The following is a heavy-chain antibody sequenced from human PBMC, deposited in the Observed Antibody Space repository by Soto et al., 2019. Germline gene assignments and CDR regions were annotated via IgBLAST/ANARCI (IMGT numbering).Heavy chain of an antibody. CDR1: GGTFSSYT. V-gene: IGHV1-69*12. Sequence: QVQLVQSGAEVKKPGSSVTVSCKASGGTFSSYTISWVRQAPGQGLEWIGGIIPIFGTVNYAQKLQSRVTITADESTSTAYMELSSLRSEDTAVYYCARGNHRWLQLWYFDLWGRGTLVTVSS. CDR3: ARGNHRWLQLWYFDL. CDR2: IIPIFGTV. D-gene: IGHD5-12*01. J-gene: IGHJ2*01.